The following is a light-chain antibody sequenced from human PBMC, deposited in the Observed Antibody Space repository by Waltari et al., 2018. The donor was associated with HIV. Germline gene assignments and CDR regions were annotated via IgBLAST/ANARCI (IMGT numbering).Light chain of an antibody. CDR2: GAS. CDR1: EDVGAN. V-gene: IGKV3-15*01. Sequence: EVLMTQSPAALSVSPGETVTFFCGASEDVGANLAWYQQKRGQAPRVIVSGASTRAAGVPTRFAGRGSGTDFSLTISTLQSNDSAVYFCQQYQTWPRTFGQGTLV. CDR3: QQYQTWPRT. J-gene: IGKJ1*01.